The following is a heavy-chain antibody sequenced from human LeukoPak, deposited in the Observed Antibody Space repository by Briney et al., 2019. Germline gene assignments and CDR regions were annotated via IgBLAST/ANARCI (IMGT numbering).Heavy chain of an antibody. Sequence: GGSLRLSGAASGFTVSSNYMTWVRQAPGKGLEWLSIIYSSGSTYYADSVKGRFTISRDNSKNTLYLQMNSLRAEDTAVYYCAREALGGGGYWGQGTLVTVSS. CDR1: GFTVSSNY. CDR3: AREALGGGGY. V-gene: IGHV3-66*01. J-gene: IGHJ4*02. D-gene: IGHD3-10*01. CDR2: IYSSGST.